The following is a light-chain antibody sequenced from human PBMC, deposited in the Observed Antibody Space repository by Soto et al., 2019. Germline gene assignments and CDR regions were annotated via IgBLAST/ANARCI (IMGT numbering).Light chain of an antibody. Sequence: QSVLTQPPSVSGAPGQRVTISCTGNNSNLGAGYDVPWYQQLPGAAPKLVIFGTRNRPSGVPERFSASKSRTSASLAITGLQAEDEAYYYCQAYDYSLTAFVFGGGTKVTVL. CDR3: QAYDYSLTAFV. CDR2: GTR. J-gene: IGLJ3*02. V-gene: IGLV1-40*01. CDR1: NSNLGAGYD.